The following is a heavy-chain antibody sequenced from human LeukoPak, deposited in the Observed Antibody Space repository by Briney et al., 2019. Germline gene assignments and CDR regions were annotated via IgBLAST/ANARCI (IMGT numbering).Heavy chain of an antibody. Sequence: GGSLRLSCAASGFTFSSYGMHWVRQAPGKGLEWVAVIWYDGSNKYYADSVKGRFTISRDNSKNTLYLQMNSLRAEDTAVYYCARTPLGGRSVGPEGYWGQGTLVTVSS. J-gene: IGHJ4*02. CDR3: ARTPLGGRSVGPEGY. CDR2: IWYDGSNK. V-gene: IGHV3-33*01. D-gene: IGHD3-10*01. CDR1: GFTFSSYG.